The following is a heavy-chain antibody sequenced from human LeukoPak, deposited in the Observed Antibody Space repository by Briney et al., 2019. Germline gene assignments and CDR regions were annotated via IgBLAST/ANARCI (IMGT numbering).Heavy chain of an antibody. CDR1: GFTFSSSW. D-gene: IGHD2-2*01. V-gene: IGHV3-74*01. CDR2: INSDGRST. Sequence: PGGSLRLSCAASGFTFSSSWMHWVRQAPGKGLEWVSRINSDGRSTTYADSVKGRFTISRDNAKNTLYLQMNSLRAEDTAVYYCTREEVVVLDALDIWGQGTMVTVSS. J-gene: IGHJ3*02. CDR3: TREEVVVLDALDI.